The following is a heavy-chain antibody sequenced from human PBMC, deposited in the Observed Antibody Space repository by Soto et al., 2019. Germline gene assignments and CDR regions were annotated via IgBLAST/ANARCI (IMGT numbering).Heavy chain of an antibody. J-gene: IGHJ6*03. D-gene: IGHD4-17*01. CDR3: ARNYGDYYYYYMDV. CDR1: GFTVSSNY. Sequence: GGSLRLSCAASGFTVSSNYMSWVRQAPGKGLEWVSVIYSGGSTYYADSVKGRFTISRDNSKNTQYLQMNSLRAEDTAVYYCARNYGDYYYYYMDVWGKGTTVTVSS. V-gene: IGHV3-66*01. CDR2: IYSGGST.